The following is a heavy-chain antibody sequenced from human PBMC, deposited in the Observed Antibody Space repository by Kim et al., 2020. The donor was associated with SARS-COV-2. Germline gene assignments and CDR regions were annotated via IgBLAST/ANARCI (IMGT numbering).Heavy chain of an antibody. Sequence: GGSLRLSCAASGFTFSDYWMTWVRQAPGKGLEWVANIKQDGSEKYYVDSVKGRFTISRDNAKNSLYLQMNSLRAEDTAVYYCARRLKIGWVPNAHSLDY. D-gene: IGHD2-2*01. CDR3: ARRLKIGWVPNAHSLDY. J-gene: IGHJ4*01. CDR1: GFTFSDYW. V-gene: IGHV3-7*01. CDR2: IKQDGSEK.